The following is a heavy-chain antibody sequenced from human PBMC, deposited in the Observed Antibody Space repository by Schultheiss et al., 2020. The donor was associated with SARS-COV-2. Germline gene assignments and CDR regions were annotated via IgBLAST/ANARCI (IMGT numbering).Heavy chain of an antibody. CDR3: ARGSTSWNYYGMDV. Sequence: GGSLRLSCAASGFTFSSYAMHWVRQAPGKGLEYVSAISSNGGSTYYANSVKGRFTISRDNSKNTLYLQMNSLRAEDTAVYYCARGSTSWNYYGMDVWGQGTTVTVSS. CDR1: GFTFSSYA. CDR2: ISSNGGST. D-gene: IGHD2-2*01. J-gene: IGHJ6*02. V-gene: IGHV3-64*01.